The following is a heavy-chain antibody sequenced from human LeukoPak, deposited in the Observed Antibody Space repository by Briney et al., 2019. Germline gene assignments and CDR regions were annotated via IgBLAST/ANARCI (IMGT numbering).Heavy chain of an antibody. D-gene: IGHD3-10*01. CDR3: ARLARGGFDP. Sequence: SETLSLTCAVYGGSFSGYYWSWIRQPPGKGLEWIGEINHSGSTNYNPSLKSRVTISVDTSKNQFSLKLSSVTAADTAVYYCARLARGGFDPWAREPWSPSPQ. V-gene: IGHV4-34*01. J-gene: IGHJ5*02. CDR1: GGSFSGYY. CDR2: INHSGST.